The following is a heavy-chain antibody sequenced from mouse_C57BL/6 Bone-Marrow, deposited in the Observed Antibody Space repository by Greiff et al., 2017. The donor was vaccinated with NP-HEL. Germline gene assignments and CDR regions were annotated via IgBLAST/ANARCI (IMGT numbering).Heavy chain of an antibody. CDR3: ARNDGYLYAMDY. Sequence: EVKLVESGGGLVQPGGSLKLSCAASGFTFSDYGMAWVRQAPRKGPEWVAFISNLAYSIYYADTVTGRFTISRENAKNTLYLEMSSLRSEDTAMYYCARNDGYLYAMDYWGQGTSVTVSS. J-gene: IGHJ4*01. D-gene: IGHD2-3*01. V-gene: IGHV5-15*01. CDR1: GFTFSDYG. CDR2: ISNLAYSI.